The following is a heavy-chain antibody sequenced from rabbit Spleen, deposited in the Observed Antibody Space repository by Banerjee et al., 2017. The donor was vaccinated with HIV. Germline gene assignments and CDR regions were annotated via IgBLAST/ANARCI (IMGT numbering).Heavy chain of an antibody. CDR3: ARAIVPWLGLTRLDL. J-gene: IGHJ3*01. D-gene: IGHD4-1*01. Sequence: QEQLKATGGGLVQPGGSLTLSCKASGFDFSNYGMTWVRQAPGKGLEWIGIIYAARGSTDYASWVNGRFTISSDNAQSTVDLKMTSLTAADTATYFCARAIVPWLGLTRLDLWGPGTLVTVS. CDR1: GFDFSNYG. V-gene: IGHV1S47*01. CDR2: IYAARGST.